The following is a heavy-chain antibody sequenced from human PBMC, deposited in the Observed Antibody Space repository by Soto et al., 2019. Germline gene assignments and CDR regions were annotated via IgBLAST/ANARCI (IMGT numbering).Heavy chain of an antibody. Sequence: GGSLRLSCIASGFTFGDYAMSWFRQAPGKGLEWVGFIRSKVYGGTTEYAASVKGRFTISRDDSISIAYLQMYSLKTEDTAVYYCTSTIFGVVIPGGYYYGMDVWGQGTTVTVSS. CDR1: GFTFGDYA. J-gene: IGHJ6*02. CDR3: TSTIFGVVIPGGYYYGMDV. V-gene: IGHV3-49*03. D-gene: IGHD3-3*01. CDR2: IRSKVYGGTT.